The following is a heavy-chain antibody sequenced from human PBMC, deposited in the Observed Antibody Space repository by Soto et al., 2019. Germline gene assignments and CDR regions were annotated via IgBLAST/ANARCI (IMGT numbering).Heavy chain of an antibody. CDR1: GYTFTSYG. CDR3: ARADMSLVWFDP. J-gene: IGHJ5*02. Sequence: ASVKVSCKASGYTFTSYGISWVRQAPGQGLEWMGWISAYNGNRNYAQKLQGRVTMTTDTSTSTAYMELRSLRSDDTAVYYCARADMSLVWFDPWGQETLVTVSS. V-gene: IGHV1-18*01. D-gene: IGHD2-15*01. CDR2: ISAYNGNR.